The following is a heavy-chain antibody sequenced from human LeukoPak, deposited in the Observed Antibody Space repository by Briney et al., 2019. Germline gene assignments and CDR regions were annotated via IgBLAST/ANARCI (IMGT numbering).Heavy chain of an antibody. J-gene: IGHJ2*01. Sequence: GGSLRLSCAASGFTFSSYEMNWVRQAPGKGLEWVSYISSSGSTLYYADSVKGRFTISRDNAKNSLYLQMNSLRAEDTAVYYCARDRGLDTYYYDSSGYYYWYFDLWGRGTLVTVSS. D-gene: IGHD3-22*01. V-gene: IGHV3-48*03. CDR2: ISSSGSTL. CDR3: ARDRGLDTYYYDSSGYYYWYFDL. CDR1: GFTFSSYE.